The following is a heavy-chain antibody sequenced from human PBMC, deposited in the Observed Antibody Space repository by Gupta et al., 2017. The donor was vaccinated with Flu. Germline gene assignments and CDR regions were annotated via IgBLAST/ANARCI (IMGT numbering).Heavy chain of an antibody. D-gene: IGHD2-21*02. CDR2: ISYDGSKK. CDR1: GFTFSSYG. J-gene: IGHJ4*02. Sequence: QVQLVESGGGVVQPGRSLRLSCAASGFTFSSYGMHWVRQAPGKGLEWVAVISYDGSKKYYADSVKGRFTISRDNSKNTLYLQMNSLRAEDTAVYYCAKDLLLDYWGQGTLVTVSS. V-gene: IGHV3-30*18. CDR3: AKDLLLDY.